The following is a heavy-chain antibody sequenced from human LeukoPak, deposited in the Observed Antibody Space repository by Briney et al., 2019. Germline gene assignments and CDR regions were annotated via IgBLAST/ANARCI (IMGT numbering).Heavy chain of an antibody. CDR2: ISSSSSYT. Sequence: PGGSLRLSCAASGFTFSSYSMNWVRQAPGKGLEWVSSISSSSSYTYYADSVKGRFTISRDNAKNSLYLQMNSLRAEDTAVYYCATEGGDGMDVWGQGTTVTVSS. V-gene: IGHV3-21*01. CDR1: GFTFSSYS. D-gene: IGHD3-16*01. J-gene: IGHJ6*02. CDR3: ATEGGDGMDV.